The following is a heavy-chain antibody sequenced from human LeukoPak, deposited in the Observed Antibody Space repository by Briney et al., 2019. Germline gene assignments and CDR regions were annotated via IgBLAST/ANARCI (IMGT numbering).Heavy chain of an antibody. CDR2: IWYDGSNK. CDR3: ARDREAPGYSSSLDY. Sequence: GGSLRLSCATSGFTFSRYAMHWVRQAPGKGLEWVAVIWYDGSNKYYADSVKGRCTISRDNSKSTLYLQMNSLRAEDTAVYYCARDREAPGYSSSLDYWGQGTLVTVSS. V-gene: IGHV3-33*08. D-gene: IGHD6-13*01. J-gene: IGHJ4*02. CDR1: GFTFSRYA.